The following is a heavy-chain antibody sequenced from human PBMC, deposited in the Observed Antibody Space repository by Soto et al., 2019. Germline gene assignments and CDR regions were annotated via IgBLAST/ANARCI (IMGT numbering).Heavy chain of an antibody. V-gene: IGHV3-21*01. J-gene: IGHJ6*03. D-gene: IGHD2-2*01. Sequence: RVPCGGSAGMFSSDRMHVCRQAPGKGLEWVSSISSSSSYIYFADSVKGRFTISRDNAKNTLYLQMNSLRAEDTAVYYCARDGIVVVPAAILFDYYYYYIAVCGKGTTVTGSS. CDR3: ARDGIVVVPAAILFDYYYYYIAV. CDR2: ISSSSSYI. CDR1: AGMFSSDR.